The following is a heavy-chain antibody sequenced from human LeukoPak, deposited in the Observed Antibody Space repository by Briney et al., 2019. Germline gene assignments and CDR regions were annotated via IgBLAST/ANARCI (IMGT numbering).Heavy chain of an antibody. Sequence: PGGSLRLSCAVSGLTFSNAWMSWVRQAPGKGLEWVGRIKSKTNGDTTHYAAPVKATFTISRDDSKNKGYLQMNSLKTEDTALYDCSTDSPVQNDGGQASLVTV. J-gene: IGHJ1*01. CDR1: GLTFSNAW. CDR3: STDSPVQND. D-gene: IGHD1-1*01. CDR2: IKSKTNGDTT. V-gene: IGHV3-15*01.